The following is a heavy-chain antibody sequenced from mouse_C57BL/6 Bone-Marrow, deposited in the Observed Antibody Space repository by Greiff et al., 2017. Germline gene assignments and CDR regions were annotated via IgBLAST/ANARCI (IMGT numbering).Heavy chain of an antibody. CDR2: IDPSDSYT. CDR3: ARWDTRFAY. D-gene: IGHD3-3*01. J-gene: IGHJ3*01. Sequence: VQLQQPGAELVMPGASVKLSCKASGYTFTSYWMHWVKQRPGQGLEWIGEIDPSDSYTNYNQKFKGNSTLTVDKSSSTAYMQLSSLTSEDSAVYYCARWDTRFAYWGQGTLVTVSA. V-gene: IGHV1-69*01. CDR1: GYTFTSYW.